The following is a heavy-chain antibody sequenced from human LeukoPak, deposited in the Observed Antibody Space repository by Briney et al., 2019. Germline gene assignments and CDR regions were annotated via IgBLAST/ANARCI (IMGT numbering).Heavy chain of an antibody. CDR2: ISYDGSNK. J-gene: IGHJ4*02. CDR1: GFTFSSYA. CDR3: AREHVEGATPFGDY. Sequence: GRSLRLSCAASGFTFSSYAMHWVRQAPGKGLEWVAVISYDGSNKYYADSVKGRFTISRDNSKNTLYLQMNSLRAEDTAVYYCAREHVEGATPFGDYWGQGILVTVSS. D-gene: IGHD1-26*01. V-gene: IGHV3-30-3*01.